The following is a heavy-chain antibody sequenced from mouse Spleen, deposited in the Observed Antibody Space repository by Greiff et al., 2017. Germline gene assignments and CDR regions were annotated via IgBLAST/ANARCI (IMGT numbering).Heavy chain of an antibody. Sequence: QVQLQQSGAELAKPGASVKLSCKASGYIFSNVHWVKQRPGQGPEWIGYINLSSYYTKYNQNFKDKATLTADKSSSTAYLQLSSLTYEDSAVYYCASDDRDAYWGQGTLVTVSA. CDR3: ASDDRDAY. CDR1: GYIFSN. V-gene: IGHV1-7*01. CDR2: INLSSYYT. J-gene: IGHJ3*01. D-gene: IGHD2-3*01.